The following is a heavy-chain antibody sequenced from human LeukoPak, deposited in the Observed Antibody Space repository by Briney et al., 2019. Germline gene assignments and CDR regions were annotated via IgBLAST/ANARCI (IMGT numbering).Heavy chain of an antibody. CDR1: GYTFTGYY. CDR3: ARDLRAYGDYNWFDP. D-gene: IGHD4-17*01. V-gene: IGHV1-18*04. Sequence: ASVKVSCKASGYTFTGYYMHWVRQAPGQGLEWMGWISAYNGNTNYAQKLQGRVTMTTDTSTSTAYMELRSLRSDDTAVYYCARDLRAYGDYNWFDPWGQGTLVTVSS. CDR2: ISAYNGNT. J-gene: IGHJ5*02.